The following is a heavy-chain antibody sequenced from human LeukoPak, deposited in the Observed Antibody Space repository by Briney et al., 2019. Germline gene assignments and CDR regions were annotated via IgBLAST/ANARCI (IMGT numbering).Heavy chain of an antibody. CDR2: ISGSGGST. J-gene: IGHJ2*01. CDR1: GFTFSSYA. CDR3: AKDYGDYFSYWYFDL. Sequence: GGSLRLSCAASGFTFSSYAMSWVRQAPGKGLEWVSAISGSGGSTYYADSVKGRFTISRDNSKNTLYLQMNSLRAEDTAVYYCAKDYGDYFSYWYFDLWGRGTLVTVSS. V-gene: IGHV3-23*01. D-gene: IGHD4-17*01.